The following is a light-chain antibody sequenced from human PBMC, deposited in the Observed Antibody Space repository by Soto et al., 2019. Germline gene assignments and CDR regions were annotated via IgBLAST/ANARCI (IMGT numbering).Light chain of an antibody. V-gene: IGKV3-15*01. CDR3: QQYNNWPPWT. Sequence: EIVMTQSPATLSVSPGESATLSCRASQTVSSNLAWYQQKPGQAPRLLIYGASTRATGMPARFSGSGSGTEFTLTISSLQSEDFAVYYYQQYNNWPPWTFGQGTKVEVK. J-gene: IGKJ1*01. CDR1: QTVSSN. CDR2: GAS.